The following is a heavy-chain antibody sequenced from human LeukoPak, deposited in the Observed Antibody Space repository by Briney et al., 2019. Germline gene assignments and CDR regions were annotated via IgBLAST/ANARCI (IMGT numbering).Heavy chain of an antibody. V-gene: IGHV3-9*01. J-gene: IGHJ4*02. CDR1: GFTFSSYE. CDR3: AKSVGYYGNVDY. Sequence: QPGGSLRLSCAASGFTFSSYEMNWVRQAPGKGLEGVSGINRYSGGIGYADSVKGQFTISRDNAKNSLYLQMNRLRAEDTALYYCAKSVGYYGNVDYWGQGTLVTVSS. CDR2: INRYSGGI. D-gene: IGHD3-10*01.